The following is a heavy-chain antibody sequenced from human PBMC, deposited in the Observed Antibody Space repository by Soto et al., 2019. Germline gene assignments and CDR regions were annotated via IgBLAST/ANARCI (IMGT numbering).Heavy chain of an antibody. V-gene: IGHV3-66*01. D-gene: IGHD3-3*02. CDR2: IYSGGST. Sequence: GGSLRLSCAASGFTVSSNYMSWVRQAPGKGLEWVSVIYSGGSTYYADSVKGRFTISRDNSKNTLYLQMNSLRAEDTAVYYCARDSVFGVVIYGMDVWGQGTTVTVSS. CDR1: GFTVSSNY. J-gene: IGHJ6*02. CDR3: ARDSVFGVVIYGMDV.